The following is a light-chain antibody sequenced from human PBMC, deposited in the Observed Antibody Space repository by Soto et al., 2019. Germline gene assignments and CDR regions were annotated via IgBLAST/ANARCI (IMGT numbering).Light chain of an antibody. CDR1: SSNIGANP. J-gene: IGLJ2*01. CDR2: NND. V-gene: IGLV1-44*01. Sequence: QSVLTQPPSASGTPGQRVTISCSGSSSNIGANPINWYQQLPGTAPNLLIYNNDQRPSGVPARLSASKSGTSASLAISGLQSEDEADYYCEAWDDSLYGAVLGGGTKLTVL. CDR3: EAWDDSLYGAV.